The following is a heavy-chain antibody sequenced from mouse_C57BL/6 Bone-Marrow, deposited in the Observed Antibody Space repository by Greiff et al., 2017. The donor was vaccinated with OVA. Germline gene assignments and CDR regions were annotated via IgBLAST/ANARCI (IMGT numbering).Heavy chain of an antibody. CDR1: LYTFTYYY. CDR2: INPYNGGT. J-gene: IGHJ3*01. D-gene: IGHD1-1*01. CDR3: ARLGYYGSSNWFAY. V-gene: IGHV1-19*01. Sequence: EVQLQESGPVLVKPGASVKMSCNASLYTFTYYYMNWVKQSHGKSLEWIGVINPYNGGTSYNQKFKGKATLTVDKSSSTAYMELNSLTSEDSAVYYCARLGYYGSSNWFAYWGQGTLVTVSA.